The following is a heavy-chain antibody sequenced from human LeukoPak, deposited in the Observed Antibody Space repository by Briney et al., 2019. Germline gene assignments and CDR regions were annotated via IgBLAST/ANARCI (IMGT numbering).Heavy chain of an antibody. J-gene: IGHJ4*02. V-gene: IGHV3-30-3*01. CDR2: ILYDGSNK. Sequence: GGSLRLSCAASGFTFSSYFMHWVRQAPGEGLEWVAVILYDGSNKYYADSVKGRFTISRDNSKNTLYLQMNSVRAEDTAVYYCARGGSYGPCDYWGQGTLVTVSS. D-gene: IGHD5-18*01. CDR3: ARGGSYGPCDY. CDR1: GFTFSSYF.